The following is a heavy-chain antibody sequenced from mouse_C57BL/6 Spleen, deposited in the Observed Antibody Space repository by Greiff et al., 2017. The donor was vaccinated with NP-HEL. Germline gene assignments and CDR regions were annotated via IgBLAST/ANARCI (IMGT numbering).Heavy chain of an antibody. CDR1: GYTFTSYW. CDR3: TRAGGIFITTVVAPNFDY. CDR2: IYPGNSDT. D-gene: IGHD1-1*01. Sequence: VHVKQSGTVLARPGASVKMSCKTSGYTFTSYWMHWVKQRPGQGLEWIGAIYPGNSDTSYNQKFKGKAKLTAVTSASTAYMELSSLTNEDSAVYYCTRAGGIFITTVVAPNFDYWGQGTTLTVSS. V-gene: IGHV1-5*01. J-gene: IGHJ2*01.